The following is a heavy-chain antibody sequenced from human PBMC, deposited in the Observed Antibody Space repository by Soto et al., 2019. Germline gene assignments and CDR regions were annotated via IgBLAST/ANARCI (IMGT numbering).Heavy chain of an antibody. D-gene: IGHD2-15*01. Sequence: SETLSLTCTVSGGSISSSSYYWGWIRQPPGKGLEWIGSIYYSGNTYYNPSLKSRVTISVDTAKNQFSLKLSSVTAADTAVYYCASARFDSWGQGTLVTVSS. CDR2: IYYSGNT. V-gene: IGHV4-39*01. J-gene: IGHJ4*02. CDR3: ASARFDS. CDR1: GGSISSSSYY.